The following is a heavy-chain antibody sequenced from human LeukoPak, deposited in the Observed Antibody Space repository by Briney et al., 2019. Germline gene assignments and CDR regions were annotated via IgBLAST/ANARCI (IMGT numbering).Heavy chain of an antibody. D-gene: IGHD3-22*01. V-gene: IGHV4-4*07. CDR3: ARDGHYYDSSAPTFGNWFDP. CDR1: GGSISSYY. Sequence: SQTLSLTCTVSGGSISSYYWSWIRQPAGRGLVWIGCIYTSGSTNYNPSLKSRVTMSVDTSKKQFSLKLSSVTAADTAVYYCARDGHYYDSSAPTFGNWFDPWGQGTLVTVSS. CDR2: IYTSGST. J-gene: IGHJ5*02.